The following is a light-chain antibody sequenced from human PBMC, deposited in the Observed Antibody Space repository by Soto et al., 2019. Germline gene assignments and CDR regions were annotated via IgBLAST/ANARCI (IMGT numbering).Light chain of an antibody. CDR1: SIDIAPYNY. Sequence: SVLTQPASVSGSPGQSVTISCTGTSIDIAPYNYVSWYQQHPGKAPKLIIYEVSYRPSGISNRFSGSKSGNTASLTISGLQAEDEADYYCSSYTSSTNYGFGTGTKVTVL. CDR3: SSYTSSTNYG. CDR2: EVS. V-gene: IGLV2-14*01. J-gene: IGLJ1*01.